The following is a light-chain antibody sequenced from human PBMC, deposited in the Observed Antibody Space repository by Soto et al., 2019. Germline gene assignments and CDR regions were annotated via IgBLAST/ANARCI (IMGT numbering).Light chain of an antibody. Sequence: DIEMTQSPSSLSASVGDRVAITCRASQGIARYLAWYQQQPGKAPTLLIYAASTLQSGVPARFSGSGSGTDFTLTISSVQPEDVATYYCQKYGSAPRTFGQGTRLDIK. CDR1: QGIARY. V-gene: IGKV1-27*01. J-gene: IGKJ5*01. CDR2: AAS. CDR3: QKYGSAPRT.